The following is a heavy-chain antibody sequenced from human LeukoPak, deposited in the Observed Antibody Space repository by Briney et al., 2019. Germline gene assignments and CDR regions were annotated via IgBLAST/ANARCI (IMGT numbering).Heavy chain of an antibody. CDR1: GYTFTGYY. Sequence: ASVKVSCKASGYTFTGYYMHWVRQAPGQGLEWMGWINPNSGGTNYAQKFQGRVTMTRDTSISTAYMELSRLRSDDTAVYYCARNQITIFGVASLFDYWGQGTLATVSS. J-gene: IGHJ4*02. CDR3: ARNQITIFGVASLFDY. D-gene: IGHD3-3*01. V-gene: IGHV1-2*02. CDR2: INPNSGGT.